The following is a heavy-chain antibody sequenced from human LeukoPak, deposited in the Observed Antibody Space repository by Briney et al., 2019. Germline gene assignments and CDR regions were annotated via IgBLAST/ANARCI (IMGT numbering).Heavy chain of an antibody. Sequence: PSETLSLTCTVSGGSISYYYWSWIRQPPGKGLEWIGYIYYSGNSKYNPSLKSRPTISLDTSKNQFSLNLSSVTAADTAVYYCARRELLSTPDAFDTWGQGTMVTVSS. V-gene: IGHV4-59*08. CDR2: IYYSGNS. J-gene: IGHJ3*02. CDR1: GGSISYYY. CDR3: ARRELLSTPDAFDT. D-gene: IGHD3-10*01.